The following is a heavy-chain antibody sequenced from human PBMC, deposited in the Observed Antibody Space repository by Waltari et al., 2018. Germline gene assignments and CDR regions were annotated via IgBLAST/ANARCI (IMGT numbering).Heavy chain of an antibody. J-gene: IGHJ4*02. CDR1: GYTFTSYA. Sequence: QVQLVQSGAEVKKPGASVKVSCKASGYTFTSYAMHWVRQAPGQRLEGMGWINAGNGNTKYSQKFQGRVTITRDTSASTAYMELSSLRSEDTAVYYCASHDFWSGYYYDYWGQGTLVTVSS. D-gene: IGHD3-3*01. CDR2: INAGNGNT. V-gene: IGHV1-3*01. CDR3: ASHDFWSGYYYDY.